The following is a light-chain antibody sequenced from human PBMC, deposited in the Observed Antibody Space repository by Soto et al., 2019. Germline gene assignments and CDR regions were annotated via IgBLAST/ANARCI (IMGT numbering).Light chain of an antibody. CDR3: SSFKGTSSQFV. J-gene: IGLJ1*01. V-gene: IGLV4-69*01. CDR1: DGHNNYA. CDR2: LNSDGSH. Sequence: QPVLIQSPSASASLGASVNLTCTLSDGHNNYAIAWHQQQPERGPQFLMTLNSDGSHKKGDGIPDRFSASSSGAERYLTISSLQSEDEADYYCSSFKGTSSQFVFGSGTKLTVL.